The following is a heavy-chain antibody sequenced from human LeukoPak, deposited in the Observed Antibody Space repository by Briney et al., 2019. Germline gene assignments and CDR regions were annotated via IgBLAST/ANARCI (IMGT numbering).Heavy chain of an antibody. V-gene: IGHV3-21*01. CDR3: ASGFGDYDFWSGYANYFDY. J-gene: IGHJ4*02. CDR2: ISSGSTYI. Sequence: GGSLRLSCAASGFTFSSYSMNWVRQAPGKGLEWVSSISSGSTYIYYADSVKGRFTIPRDNAKNSLYLQMNSLRGEDTAVYYCASGFGDYDFWSGYANYFDYWGQGTLVTVSS. CDR1: GFTFSSYS. D-gene: IGHD3-3*01.